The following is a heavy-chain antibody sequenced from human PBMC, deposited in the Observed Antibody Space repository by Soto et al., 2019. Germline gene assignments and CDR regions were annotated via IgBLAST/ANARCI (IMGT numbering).Heavy chain of an antibody. J-gene: IGHJ4*02. D-gene: IGHD3-22*01. V-gene: IGHV1-18*01. CDR1: GYTFTSYG. Sequence: GASVKVSCKASGYTFTSYGISWVRQSPGQGLEWMGWISAYNGNTNYAQKLQGRVTMTTDTSTSTAYMELRSLRSDDTAVYYCARGIVVVITMGGPRHEFDYWGQGTLVTVSS. CDR3: ARGIVVVITMGGPRHEFDY. CDR2: ISAYNGNT.